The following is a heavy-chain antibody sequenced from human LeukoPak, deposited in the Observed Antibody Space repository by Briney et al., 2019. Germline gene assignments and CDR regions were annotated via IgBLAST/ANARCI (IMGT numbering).Heavy chain of an antibody. CDR3: ARLDYYGSGRLDY. CDR1: GGSISISS. Sequence: SETLSLTCTVSGGSISISSWSWIRQPPGKGLEWIGYIHYSGSTNYNPSLKSRVTISVDTSKNQFSLKLSSVTAADTAVYYCARLDYYGSGRLDYWGQGTLVTVSS. V-gene: IGHV4-59*01. J-gene: IGHJ4*02. CDR2: IHYSGST. D-gene: IGHD3-10*01.